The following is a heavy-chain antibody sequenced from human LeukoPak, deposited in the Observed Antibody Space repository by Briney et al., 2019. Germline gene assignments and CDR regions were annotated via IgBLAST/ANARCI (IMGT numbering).Heavy chain of an antibody. D-gene: IGHD5-12*01. CDR2: ISYDGSNK. CDR1: GFTFSSYG. Sequence: GGSLRLSCAASGFTFSSYGMHWVRQAPGKGLEWVAVISYDGSNKYYADSVKGRLTISRDNSKNTLYLQMNSLRAEDTAVYYCAKPGYSGYGAPFDYWGQGTLVTVSS. CDR3: AKPGYSGYGAPFDY. V-gene: IGHV3-30*18. J-gene: IGHJ4*02.